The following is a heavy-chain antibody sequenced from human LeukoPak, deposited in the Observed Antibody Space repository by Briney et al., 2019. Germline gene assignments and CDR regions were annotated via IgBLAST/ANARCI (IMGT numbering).Heavy chain of an antibody. CDR2: IYSGGST. Sequence: GGSLRLSCAASGFTVSSNYMSWVRQATGKGLEWVSVIYSGGSTYYADSVKGRFTISRDNSKNTLYLQMNSLRAEDTAVYYCAREAYSSGWYPAFDIWGQGTMVTVSS. V-gene: IGHV3-53*01. CDR3: AREAYSSGWYPAFDI. CDR1: GFTVSSNY. D-gene: IGHD6-19*01. J-gene: IGHJ3*02.